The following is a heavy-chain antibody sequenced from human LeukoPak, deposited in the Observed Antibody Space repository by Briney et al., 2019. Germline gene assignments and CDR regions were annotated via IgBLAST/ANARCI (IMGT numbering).Heavy chain of an antibody. CDR1: GGTFSSYA. J-gene: IGHJ6*02. D-gene: IGHD6-19*01. Sequence: SVKVSCKASGGTFSSYAISWVRQAPGQGLEWMGRIIPILGIANYAQKFQGRVTITADKSTSTAYMELSSLRSEDTAVYYCARDSQQWLATGGMDVWGQGTTVTVSS. CDR3: ARDSQQWLATGGMDV. V-gene: IGHV1-69*04. CDR2: IIPILGIA.